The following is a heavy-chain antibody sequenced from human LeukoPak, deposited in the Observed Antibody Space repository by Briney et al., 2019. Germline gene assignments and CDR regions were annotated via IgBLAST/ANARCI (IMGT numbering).Heavy chain of an antibody. V-gene: IGHV1-2*06. D-gene: IGHD2-2*01. CDR3: VRVGFTTSWSNFDY. CDR2: ISPNGGDT. Sequence: ASVQVSSKASGYNFPAYFMHWVRQAPGQGLEWMGRISPNGGDTNYAQKFQGRVTMTSDTSISTAYMELNSLMSDDTAVYYCVRVGFTTSWSNFDYWGQGTLVTVSS. J-gene: IGHJ4*02. CDR1: GYNFPAYF.